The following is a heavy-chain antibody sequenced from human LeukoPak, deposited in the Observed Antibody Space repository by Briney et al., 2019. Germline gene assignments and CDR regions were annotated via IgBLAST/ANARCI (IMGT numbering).Heavy chain of an antibody. CDR3: ARGFGREYNFAKY. CDR1: GGSISTYY. D-gene: IGHD3-10*01. J-gene: IGHJ4*02. Sequence: PSETLSLTCTVSGGSISTYYWSWIRQPPGKGLEWIGYIYYSGSTNYNPSLKSRVTISVDTSKNQISLKLSSVTAADTAVYYCARGFGREYNFAKYWGQGTLVTVSS. V-gene: IGHV4-59*01. CDR2: IYYSGST.